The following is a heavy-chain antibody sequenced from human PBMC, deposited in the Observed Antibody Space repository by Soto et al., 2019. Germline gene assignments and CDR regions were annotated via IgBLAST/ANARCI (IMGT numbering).Heavy chain of an antibody. D-gene: IGHD2-2*01. Sequence: GESLKISCKGSGYSFTSYWIGWVRQMPGKGLEWMGIIYPGDSGTRYSPSFQGQVTISADKSISTAYLQWSSLKASDTAMYYCARRAGIVVVPASLDYYYGMDVWGQGTTVTVSS. CDR1: GYSFTSYW. V-gene: IGHV5-51*01. CDR2: IYPGDSGT. CDR3: ARRAGIVVVPASLDYYYGMDV. J-gene: IGHJ6*02.